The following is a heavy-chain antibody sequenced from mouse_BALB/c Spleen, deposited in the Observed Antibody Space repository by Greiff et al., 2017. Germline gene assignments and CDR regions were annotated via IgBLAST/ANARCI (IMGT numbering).Heavy chain of an antibody. J-gene: IGHJ2*01. CDR3: TRYYGYKGFDY. Sequence: VQLQQSGTVLARPGASVKMSCKASGYTFTSYWMHWVKQRPGQGLEWIGAIYPGNSDTSYNQKFKGKAKLTAVTSTSTAYMELSSLTNEDSAVYYCTRYYGYKGFDYWGQGTTLTVSS. CDR1: GYTFTSYW. V-gene: IGHV1-5*01. CDR2: IYPGNSDT. D-gene: IGHD1-2*01.